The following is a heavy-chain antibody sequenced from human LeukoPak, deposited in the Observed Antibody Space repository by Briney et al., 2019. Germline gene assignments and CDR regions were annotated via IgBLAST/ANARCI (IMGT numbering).Heavy chain of an antibody. CDR1: GFTFSDHY. CDR2: MRNKANTYTT. J-gene: IGHJ6*03. CDR3: VRGTGTTYYYYYMDV. Sequence: GGSLRLSCAASGFTFSDHYMDWVRQAPGQGLEWVGRMRNKANTYTTEYAASVKGRFTISRDDSKNSVYLQMNSLKTEDTAVYYCVRGTGTTYYYYYMDVWGKGTTVTVSS. V-gene: IGHV3-72*01. D-gene: IGHD1-7*01.